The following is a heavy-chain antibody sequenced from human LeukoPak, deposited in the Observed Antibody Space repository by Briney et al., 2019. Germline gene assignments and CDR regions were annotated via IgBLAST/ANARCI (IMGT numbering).Heavy chain of an antibody. Sequence: SVKVSCKASGGTFSSYAISWVRQAPGQGLEWMGGIIPIFGTANYAQKFQGRVTITADESTSTAYMELSSLRSEDTAVYYCARSGSSMTTVTTKSGGFGFDYWGQGTLVTVSS. D-gene: IGHD4-17*01. CDR2: IIPIFGTA. V-gene: IGHV1-69*13. CDR1: GGTFSSYA. J-gene: IGHJ4*02. CDR3: ARSGSSMTTVTTKSGGFGFDY.